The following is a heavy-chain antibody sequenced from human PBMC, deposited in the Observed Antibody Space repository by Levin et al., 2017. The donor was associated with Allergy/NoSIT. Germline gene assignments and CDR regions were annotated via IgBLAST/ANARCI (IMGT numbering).Heavy chain of an antibody. V-gene: IGHV4-30-2*01. J-gene: IGHJ5*02. CDR2: IHHSGRT. CDR3: ARGIASRTYFDL. D-gene: IGHD6-6*01. CDR1: GASISSDGHS. Sequence: PSETLSLTCAVSGASISSDGHSWSWIRQPAGKGLEWIGFIHHSGRTHYNPSLRSRITMSVDRSKDQVSLKLSSVTAADTAVYFCARGIASRTYFDLWGQGTLVTVSS.